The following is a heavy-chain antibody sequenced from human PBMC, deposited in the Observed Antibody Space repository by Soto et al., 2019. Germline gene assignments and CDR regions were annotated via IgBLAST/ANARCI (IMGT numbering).Heavy chain of an antibody. J-gene: IGHJ6*02. CDR3: ARDPVVVVAATPNYYYVMDV. Sequence: QVQLVQSGAEVKKPGSSVKVSCKVSGGTFSSYAISWVRQAPGQGLEWMGGIIPIFGTANYAQKFQGRVTITADESTSTAYMELSSLRSEDTAVYYCARDPVVVVAATPNYYYVMDVLGQGTTVTVSS. CDR2: IIPIFGTA. D-gene: IGHD2-15*01. CDR1: GGTFSSYA. V-gene: IGHV1-69*01.